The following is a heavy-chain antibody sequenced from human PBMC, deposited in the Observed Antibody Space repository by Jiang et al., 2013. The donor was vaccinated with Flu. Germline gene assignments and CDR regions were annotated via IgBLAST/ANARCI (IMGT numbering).Heavy chain of an antibody. V-gene: IGHV1-2*02. CDR3: ARDWRSGSHTPCDP. Sequence: SGYTFTGYYMHWVRQAPGQGLEWMGWINPNSGGTNYAQKFQGRVTMTRDTSISTAYMELSRLRSDDTAVYYCARDWRSGSHTPCDPWGQGTLVTVSS. CDR2: INPNSGGT. D-gene: IGHD3-10*01. CDR1: GYTFTGYY. J-gene: IGHJ5*02.